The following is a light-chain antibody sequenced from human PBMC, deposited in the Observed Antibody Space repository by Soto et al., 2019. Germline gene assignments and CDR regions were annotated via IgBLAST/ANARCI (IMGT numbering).Light chain of an antibody. J-gene: IGKJ4*01. CDR2: GAA. CDR3: HQSYTYLALT. V-gene: IGKV1-39*01. Sequence: DIQLTQSPSSLSASVGDRVTITCRASQSISIYLNWYQHKPGRAPKLLIFGAATLHTGVPPRFSGRGSGTNFTLTITSLQPEDFATYYCHQSYTYLALTFGGGTKVES. CDR1: QSISIY.